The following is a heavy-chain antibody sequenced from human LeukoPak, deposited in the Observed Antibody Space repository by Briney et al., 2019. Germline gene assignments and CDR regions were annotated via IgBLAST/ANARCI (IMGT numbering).Heavy chain of an antibody. Sequence: SETLSLTCTVSGYSISSGYYWGWIRQPPGKGLEWIGSIYHSGSTYYNPSLKSRVTISVDTSKNQFSLKLSSVTAADTAVYYCARQARRVAATSYNWFDPWGQGTLVTVSS. CDR2: IYHSGST. V-gene: IGHV4-38-2*02. J-gene: IGHJ5*02. CDR1: GYSISSGYY. CDR3: ARQARRVAATSYNWFDP. D-gene: IGHD2-15*01.